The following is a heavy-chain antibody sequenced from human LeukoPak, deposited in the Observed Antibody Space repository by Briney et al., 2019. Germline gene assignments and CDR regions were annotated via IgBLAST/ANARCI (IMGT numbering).Heavy chain of an antibody. CDR2: IYYSGST. D-gene: IGHD5-12*01. CDR3: ASYSGYDYYFDY. J-gene: IGHJ4*02. V-gene: IGHV4-61*01. CDR1: GGSISSSSYY. Sequence: KPSETLSLTCTVSGGSISSSSYYWSWIRQPPGKGLEWIGYIYYSGSTNYNPSLKSRVTISVDTSKNQFSLKLSSVTAADTAVYYCASYSGYDYYFDYWGQGTLVTVSS.